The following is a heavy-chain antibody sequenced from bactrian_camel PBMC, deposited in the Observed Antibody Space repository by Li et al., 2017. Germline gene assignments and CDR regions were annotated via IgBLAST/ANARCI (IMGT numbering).Heavy chain of an antibody. CDR1: GFTFDVDDSD. J-gene: IGHJ4*01. CDR3: ATNPLCPLLEYSAYGGQRLWYNY. Sequence: QVQLVESGGGSVQAGGSLRLSCTGSGFTFDVDDSDMGWYRQAPGNECELVSTISSDGSTYYADSVKGRFTISRDNAKNTVYLQMNSLKPEDTALYYCATNPLCPLLEYSAYGGQRLWYNYWGQGTQVTVS. CDR2: ISSDGST. V-gene: IGHV3S63*01. D-gene: IGHD4*01.